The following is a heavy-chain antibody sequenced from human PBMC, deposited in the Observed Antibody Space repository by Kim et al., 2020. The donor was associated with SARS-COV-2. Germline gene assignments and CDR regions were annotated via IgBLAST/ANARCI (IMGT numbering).Heavy chain of an antibody. J-gene: IGHJ4*02. V-gene: IGHV3-33*01. Sequence: GSLRLSCAASGFTFSSYGMHWVRQAPGKGLEWVGVIWYDGSNKYYADSVKGRFSISRDNSKNTLYLQMNILRAEDTAVYYCATQYSSSQFDYWGQGTLV. CDR2: IWYDGSNK. D-gene: IGHD6-13*01. CDR3: ATQYSSSQFDY. CDR1: GFTFSSYG.